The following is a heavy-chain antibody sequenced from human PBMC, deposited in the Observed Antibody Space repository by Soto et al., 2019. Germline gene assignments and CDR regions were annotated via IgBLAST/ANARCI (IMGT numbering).Heavy chain of an antibody. D-gene: IGHD6-19*01. V-gene: IGHV1-69*12. CDR2: IIPIFGTA. J-gene: IGHJ3*02. CDR1: GGTFSSYA. CDR3: ARATSGYSSGWDAIIRGGDVAFDI. Sequence: QVQLVQSGAEVKKPGSSVKVSCKASGGTFSSYAISWVRQAPGQGLEWMGGIIPIFGTANYAQKFQGRVTITADESTSTAYMELSSLRYEDTAVYYCARATSGYSSGWDAIIRGGDVAFDIWGQGTMVTVSS.